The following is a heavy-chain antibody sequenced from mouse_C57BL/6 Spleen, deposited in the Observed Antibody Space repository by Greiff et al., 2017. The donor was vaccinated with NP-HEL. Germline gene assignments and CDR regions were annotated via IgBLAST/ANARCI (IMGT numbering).Heavy chain of an antibody. V-gene: IGHV1-69*01. J-gene: IGHJ4*01. Sequence: VQLQQPGAELVMPGASVKLSCKASGYTFTSYWMHWVKQRPGQGLEWIGEIDPSDSYTNYNQKFKGKSTLTVDKSSSTAYMQLSSLTSEDSAVYYCARLDSSGPIYAMDYWGQGTSVTVSS. CDR2: IDPSDSYT. CDR1: GYTFTSYW. CDR3: ARLDSSGPIYAMDY. D-gene: IGHD3-2*02.